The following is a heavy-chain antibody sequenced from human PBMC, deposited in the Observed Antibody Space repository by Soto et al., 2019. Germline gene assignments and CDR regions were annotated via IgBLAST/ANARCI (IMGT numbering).Heavy chain of an antibody. CDR1: GGSSSRSSDY. CDR3: ARQTIGGYCSSTRCAYYYYGMDV. D-gene: IGHD2-2*01. Sequence: SETMSLACTVSGGSSSRSSDYRGRIRKPPGKGVEGIGCIYYSGSTYYNPSLNSRVTISEYTSKNQFSLKLSSATAADTAVYYCARQTIGGYCSSTRCAYYYYGMDVWGQGTTVTVSS. J-gene: IGHJ6*02. V-gene: IGHV4-39*01. CDR2: IYYSGST.